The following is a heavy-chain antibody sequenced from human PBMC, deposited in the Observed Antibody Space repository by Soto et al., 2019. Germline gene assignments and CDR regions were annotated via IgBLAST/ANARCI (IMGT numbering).Heavy chain of an antibody. D-gene: IGHD3-10*01. V-gene: IGHV6-1*01. CDR1: GDSVSSNSAA. Sequence: PSQTLSLTCAISGDSVSSNSAAWNWIRQSPSRGLEWLGRAYYRSQWYYDYAVSVKSRITINPDTSKNQFSLQLNSVTPEDTVVYYCARDRSDYYGSGSYRRDADNWFDPWGQGTLVTVSS. J-gene: IGHJ5*02. CDR3: ARDRSDYYGSGSYRRDADNWFDP. CDR2: AYYRSQWYY.